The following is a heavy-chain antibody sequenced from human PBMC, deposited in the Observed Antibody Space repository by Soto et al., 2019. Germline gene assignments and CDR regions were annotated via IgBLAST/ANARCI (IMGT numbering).Heavy chain of an antibody. V-gene: IGHV4-38-2*01. CDR3: ARASSSLDP. J-gene: IGHJ5*02. Sequence: SETLSLTCAVSGYSITSGYYWGWIRQPPGKGLEWIGSIYHSGSTYYNPSLKSRVTISVDTSENQFSLKLSSVTAADTAMYYCARASSSLDPWGQGXMLSVYS. CDR2: IYHSGST. CDR1: GYSITSGYY. D-gene: IGHD6-13*01.